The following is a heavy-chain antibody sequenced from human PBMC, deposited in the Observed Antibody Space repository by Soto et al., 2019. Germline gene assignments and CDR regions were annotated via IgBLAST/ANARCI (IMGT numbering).Heavy chain of an antibody. CDR1: GYTFTGYY. J-gene: IGHJ6*02. Sequence: GASVKVSCKASGYTFTGYYMHWVRQAPGQGLEWMGWINPNSGGTNYAQKLQGWVTMTRDTSISTAYMELSRLRSDDTAVYYCARGYCSSTSCYDHYYYYYGMDVWGQGTTVTVSS. CDR2: INPNSGGT. D-gene: IGHD2-2*01. V-gene: IGHV1-2*04. CDR3: ARGYCSSTSCYDHYYYYYGMDV.